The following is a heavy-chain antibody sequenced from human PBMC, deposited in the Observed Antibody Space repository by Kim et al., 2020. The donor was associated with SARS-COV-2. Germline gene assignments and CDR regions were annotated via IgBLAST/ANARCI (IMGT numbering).Heavy chain of an antibody. D-gene: IGHD1-26*01. CDR2: ISSSSSYI. V-gene: IGHV3-21*01. Sequence: GGSLRLSCAASGFTFSSYSMNWVRQAPGKGLEWVSSISSSSSYIYYADSVKGRFTISRDNAKNSLYLQMNSLRAEDTAVYYCARIHSGSYRDFDYWGQGTLVTVSS. J-gene: IGHJ4*02. CDR3: ARIHSGSYRDFDY. CDR1: GFTFSSYS.